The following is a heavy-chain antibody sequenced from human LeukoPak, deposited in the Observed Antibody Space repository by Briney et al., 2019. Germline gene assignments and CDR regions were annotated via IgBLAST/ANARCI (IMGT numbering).Heavy chain of an antibody. D-gene: IGHD4/OR15-4a*01. CDR1: GFTFSSYA. CDR3: AKDQSPMTMVANFDY. Sequence: SGGSMRLSCAASGFTFSSYAMSWVRQAPGKGLEWVSAISGSGGSTYYADSVKGRFTISRDNSKNTLYLQMNSLRAEDTAVYYCAKDQSPMTMVANFDYWGQGTLVTVSS. J-gene: IGHJ4*02. CDR2: ISGSGGST. V-gene: IGHV3-23*01.